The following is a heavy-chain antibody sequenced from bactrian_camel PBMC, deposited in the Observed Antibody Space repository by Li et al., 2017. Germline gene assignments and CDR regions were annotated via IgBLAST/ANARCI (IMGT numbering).Heavy chain of an antibody. V-gene: IGHV3S54*01. Sequence: VQLVESGGGSVQAGGSLRLSCTFSRDIYTFYCLGWFRQAPGKEREGVAAIYTGGGSTWYADSVKGRFTISKDDAKNTLYLYLQMNSLNPEDTAMYYCAADPPCLAMSGGSWRSIGDFGYWGQGTQVTVS. D-gene: IGHD6*01. J-gene: IGHJ6*01. CDR2: IYTGGGST. CDR3: AADPPCLAMSGGSWRSIGDFGY. CDR1: RDIYTFYC.